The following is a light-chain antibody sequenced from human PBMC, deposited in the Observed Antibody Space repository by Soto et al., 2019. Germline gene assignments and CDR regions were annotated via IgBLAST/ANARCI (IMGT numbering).Light chain of an antibody. V-gene: IGKV3-15*01. Sequence: EIVMTQSPATLSVSPGERATLSCRASQSVSSNLAWYQHKPGQAPSLLIYGASTRATGIPARFSGSGSGTDFTLTISSRQSEDFAVYYCQQYNNWPRTFGQGTKVEIK. J-gene: IGKJ1*01. CDR3: QQYNNWPRT. CDR2: GAS. CDR1: QSVSSN.